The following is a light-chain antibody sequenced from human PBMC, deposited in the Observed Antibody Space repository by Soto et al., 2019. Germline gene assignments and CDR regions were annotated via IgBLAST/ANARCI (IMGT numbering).Light chain of an antibody. CDR1: QLGDKY. V-gene: IGLV3-1*01. CDR2: QDT. J-gene: IGLJ2*01. Sequence: SYELTQPPSVSVSPGQTASITCSGDQLGDKYTCWYQQKPGQSPVLVIYQDTKRPSGIPERFSGSNSGNTATLTISGTQAMDEADYYCQAWDSSTEVFGGGTQLTVL. CDR3: QAWDSSTEV.